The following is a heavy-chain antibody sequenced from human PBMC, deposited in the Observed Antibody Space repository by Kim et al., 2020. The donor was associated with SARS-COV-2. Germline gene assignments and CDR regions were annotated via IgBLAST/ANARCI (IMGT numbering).Heavy chain of an antibody. CDR2: IWYDGSNK. V-gene: IGHV3-33*01. J-gene: IGHJ6*02. CDR3: ARDPTRGGYSYGTPVDGMDV. CDR1: GFTFSSYG. D-gene: IGHD5-18*01. Sequence: GGSLRLSCAASGFTFSSYGMHWVRQAPGKGLEWVAVIWYDGSNKYYADSVKGRFTISRDNSKNTLYLQMNSLRAEDTAVYYCARDPTRGGYSYGTPVDGMDVWGQGTTVTVSS.